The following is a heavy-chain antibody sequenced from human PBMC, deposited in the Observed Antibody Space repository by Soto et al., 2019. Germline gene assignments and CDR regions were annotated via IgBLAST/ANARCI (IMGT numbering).Heavy chain of an antibody. CDR1: GSSISSYY. D-gene: IGHD6-13*01. Sequence: SETLSLTCTVSGSSISSYYWSWIRQPPGKGLEWIGYIYYSGSTNYNPSLKSRVTISVDTSKNQFSLKLSSVTAADTAVYYCARHGGRGSSSWYLGGGSPPGGGLWAFDYWGQGTLVTVSS. CDR2: IYYSGST. J-gene: IGHJ4*02. CDR3: ARHGGRGSSSWYLGGGSPPGGGLWAFDY. V-gene: IGHV4-59*08.